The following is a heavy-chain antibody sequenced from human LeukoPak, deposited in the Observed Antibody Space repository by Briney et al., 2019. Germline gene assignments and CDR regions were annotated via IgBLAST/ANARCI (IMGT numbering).Heavy chain of an antibody. CDR3: ARLTSVTLPFDF. V-gene: IGHV5-51*01. CDR1: GYNFTIRW. D-gene: IGHD4-17*01. Sequence: GESLKISCKGSGYNFTIRWIGWVRQMPGKGLEWMGNIYPSGSETRYSPSFQGQVTISVDKSTTTAYLQWSRLKASDTAMYYCARLTSVTLPFDFWGQGTLVTVSS. J-gene: IGHJ4*02. CDR2: IYPSGSET.